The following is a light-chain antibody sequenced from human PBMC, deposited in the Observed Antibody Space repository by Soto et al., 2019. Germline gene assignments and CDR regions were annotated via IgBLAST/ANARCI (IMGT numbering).Light chain of an antibody. CDR1: QSLFSSSYNKHY. Sequence: DIVMTQSPDSLAVSLGERATINCKSRQSLFSSSYNKHYLAWFQQNPGQPPKLLIYWASTRGSAVPDRFSGSGSGRDFTLTISGLQAEDVAVYYCKQESSVPFTFGPGTKVNIK. CDR3: KQESSVPFT. J-gene: IGKJ3*01. CDR2: WAS. V-gene: IGKV4-1*01.